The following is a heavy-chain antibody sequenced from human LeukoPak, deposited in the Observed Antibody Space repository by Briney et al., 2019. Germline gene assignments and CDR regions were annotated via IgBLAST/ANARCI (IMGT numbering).Heavy chain of an antibody. CDR2: ISSTSAYI. D-gene: IGHD6-13*01. J-gene: IGHJ4*02. V-gene: IGHV3-21*01. CDR1: GFTFSSYS. Sequence: PGGSLRLSCAASGFTFSSYSMNWVRQAPGKGLEWVSSISSTSAYIHYADSVKGRFTISRDNVDNVVYLEMNGLRAEDTATYYCAREGWQQLASHYFDYWGQGTLVTVSS. CDR3: AREGWQQLASHYFDY.